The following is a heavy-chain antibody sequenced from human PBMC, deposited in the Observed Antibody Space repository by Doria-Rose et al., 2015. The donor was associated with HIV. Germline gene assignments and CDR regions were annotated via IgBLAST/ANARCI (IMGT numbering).Heavy chain of an antibody. V-gene: IGHV2-26*01. CDR1: GVSLSSPGMG. CDR3: ARIKSSRWYHKYYFDF. J-gene: IGHJ4*02. Sequence: SGPVLVKPTETPTLTCTVSGVSLSSPGMGVSWIRQPPGKALEWLANIFSDDERSYNTSLKRRLTISRVPSKRQVVLTMTDMDPVDTATYYCARIKSSRWYHKYYFDFWGQGTLVTVSA. D-gene: IGHD6-13*01. CDR2: IFSDDER.